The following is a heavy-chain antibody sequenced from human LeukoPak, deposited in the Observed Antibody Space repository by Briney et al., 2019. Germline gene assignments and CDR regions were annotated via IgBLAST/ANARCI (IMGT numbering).Heavy chain of an antibody. CDR1: GGTFSSYA. CDR3: ARGEETATSYDY. CDR2: IIPIFGTA. J-gene: IGHJ4*02. Sequence: SVKVSCKASGGTFSSYAISWVRQAPEQGLEWMGGIIPIFGTANYAQKFQGRVTITTDESTSTAYMELSSLRSEDTAVYYCARGEETATSYDYWGQGTLVTVSS. D-gene: IGHD5-24*01. V-gene: IGHV1-69*05.